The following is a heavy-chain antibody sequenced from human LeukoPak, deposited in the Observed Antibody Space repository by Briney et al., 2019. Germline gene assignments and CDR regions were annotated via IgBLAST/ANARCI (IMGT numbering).Heavy chain of an antibody. CDR2: ISSSSSYI. V-gene: IGHV3-21*01. CDR3: ATRQQTGYNSGWYYFDY. CDR1: GFTFSSYS. Sequence: GGSLRLSCAASGFTFSSYSMNWVRQAPGKGLEWVSSISSSSSYIYYADSVKGRFTISRDNAKNSLYLQMNSLRSEDTAVYYCATRQQTGYNSGWYYFDYWGQGTLVTVSS. D-gene: IGHD6-19*01. J-gene: IGHJ4*02.